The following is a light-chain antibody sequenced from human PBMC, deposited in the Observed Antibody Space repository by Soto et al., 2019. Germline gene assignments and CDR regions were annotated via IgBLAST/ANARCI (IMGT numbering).Light chain of an antibody. V-gene: IGKV3-20*01. J-gene: IGKJ1*01. CDR2: DAS. CDR3: QQYGISPT. CDR1: HSVSSNY. Sequence: EIVLTQSPGTLSLSPGERATLSCRSSHSVSSNYLAWYQQKPGQAPRLLIYDASRRATGIPDRFSGSGAGTDFTLTISRLEPVELAVYDWQQYGISPTFGQGTKVEIK.